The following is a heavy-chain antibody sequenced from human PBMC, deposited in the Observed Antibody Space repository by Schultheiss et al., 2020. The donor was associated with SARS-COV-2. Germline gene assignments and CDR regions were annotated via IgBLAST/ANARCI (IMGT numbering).Heavy chain of an antibody. CDR1: GFTFSSYG. CDR2: ISYDGSNK. J-gene: IGHJ4*02. D-gene: IGHD3-22*01. V-gene: IGHV3-30*18. Sequence: GGSLRLSCAASGFTFSSYGMHWVRQAPGKGLEWVAVISYDGSNKYYADSVKGRFTISRDNSKNTLYLQMNSLRAEDTAVYYCAKVGVIVVVTYYFDYWGQGTLVTVSS. CDR3: AKVGVIVVVTYYFDY.